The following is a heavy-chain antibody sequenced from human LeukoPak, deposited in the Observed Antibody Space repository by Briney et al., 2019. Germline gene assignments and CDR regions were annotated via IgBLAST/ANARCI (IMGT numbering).Heavy chain of an antibody. V-gene: IGHV3-64*01. CDR3: AKGYCSGGSCHYYFDY. D-gene: IGHD2-15*01. J-gene: IGHJ4*02. CDR1: GFTFSSYA. CDR2: ISSNGGST. Sequence: GGSLRLSCAASGFTFSSYAMHWVRQAPGKGLEYVSAISSNGGSTYYANSVKGRFTISRDNPKNTLYLQMGSLRAEDMAVYYCAKGYCSGGSCHYYFDYWGQGTLVTVSS.